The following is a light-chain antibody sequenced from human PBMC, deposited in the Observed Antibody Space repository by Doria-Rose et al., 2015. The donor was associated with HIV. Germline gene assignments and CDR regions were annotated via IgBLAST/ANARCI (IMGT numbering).Light chain of an antibody. CDR3: QQYYSYPRA. J-gene: IGKJ5*01. V-gene: IGKV1-8*01. Sequence: TQSPSSLSASTGDRVTITCRASQGISSYLAWYQQKPGKAPNLLIYAASTLQSGVPSRFGGSGSGTDFTLTISCLQSEDFATYYCQQYYSYPRAFGQGTRLEIK. CDR2: AAS. CDR1: QGISSY.